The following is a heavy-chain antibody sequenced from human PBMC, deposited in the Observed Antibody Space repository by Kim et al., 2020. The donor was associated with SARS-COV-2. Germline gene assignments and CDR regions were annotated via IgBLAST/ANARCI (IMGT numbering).Heavy chain of an antibody. Sequence: GGSLGLSCAASGFTFSSYWMTWVRQAPGKGLEWAANIKQDGNQKYYVDSVKGRFTISRDNAKNSLYLQMNSLRAEDTAVYYWARDGDLYSSGKYAFDIWGQGTLVTVSS. D-gene: IGHD6-19*01. CDR1: GFTFSSYW. V-gene: IGHV3-7*01. CDR3: ARDGDLYSSGKYAFDI. CDR2: IKQDGNQK. J-gene: IGHJ3*02.